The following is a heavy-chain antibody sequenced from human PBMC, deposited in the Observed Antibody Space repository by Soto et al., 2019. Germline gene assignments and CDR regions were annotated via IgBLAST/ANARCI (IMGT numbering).Heavy chain of an antibody. CDR2: IYYSGST. V-gene: IGHV4-59*01. Sequence: SETLALTCGVSGGSRSSYCWSWIRQPPGKGLEWIGYIYYSGSTNYNPSLKSRVTISVDTSNNQFSLKLSSVTAADTAVYYCARVTSSWGVGRYYYYGLDVWGQGPTVT. CDR1: GGSRSSYC. D-gene: IGHD6-13*01. CDR3: ARVTSSWGVGRYYYYGLDV. J-gene: IGHJ6*01.